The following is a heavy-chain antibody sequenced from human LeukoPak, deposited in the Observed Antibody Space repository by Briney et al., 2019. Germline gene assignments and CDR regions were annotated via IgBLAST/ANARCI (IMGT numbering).Heavy chain of an antibody. D-gene: IGHD2-2*01. V-gene: IGHV3-30*03. CDR2: VSYDGGNT. CDR3: ARGTRVCSATNCYPFDP. CDR1: RFSFSDYG. Sequence: GGSLRLSCAASRFSFSDYGMHWVRQAPGKGLEWVAVVSYDGGNTYYADSVKGRFTISRDNSKNTLYLQMNSLRAEDTAVYYCARGTRVCSATNCYPFDPWGQGTLVTVSS. J-gene: IGHJ5*02.